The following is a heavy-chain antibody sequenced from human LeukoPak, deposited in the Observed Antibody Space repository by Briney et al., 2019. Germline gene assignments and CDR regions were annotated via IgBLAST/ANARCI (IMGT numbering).Heavy chain of an antibody. D-gene: IGHD6-13*01. CDR1: GDSFSSNSVT. Sequence: SQTLSLTCAISGDSFSSNSVTWNWIRQSPSRGLEWLGRTYYRSKWYNDYAVSVKSRITTNPDTSKNQFSLQLNSVTPEDTAVYYCARAPFTTWTAAAGLFDYWGQGTLVTVSS. J-gene: IGHJ4*02. CDR3: ARAPFTTWTAAAGLFDY. CDR2: TYYRSKWYN. V-gene: IGHV6-1*01.